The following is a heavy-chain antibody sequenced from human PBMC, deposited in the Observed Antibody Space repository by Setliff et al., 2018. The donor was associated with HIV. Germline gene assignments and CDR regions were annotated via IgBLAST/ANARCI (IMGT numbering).Heavy chain of an antibody. J-gene: IGHJ4*02. D-gene: IGHD2-21*02. V-gene: IGHV1-69*13. CDR3: AAGYCGGDCYSRQSYFDY. CDR1: GGTFSSYA. CDR2: IIPIFGTA. Sequence: EASVKVSCKASGGTFSSYAISWVRQAPGQGLEWMGGIIPIFGTANYAQKFQGRVTITADESTSTAYMELSSLRSEDTAVYYCAAGYCGGDCYSRQSYFDYWGQGTLVTVSS.